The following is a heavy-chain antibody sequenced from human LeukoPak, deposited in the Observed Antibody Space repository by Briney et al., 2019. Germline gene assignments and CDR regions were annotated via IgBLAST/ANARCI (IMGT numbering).Heavy chain of an antibody. D-gene: IGHD6-19*01. CDR2: ISGSGGST. Sequence: GGSLRLSCTASGFTFSSHAFHWVRQAPGKGLEWVSAISGSGGSTYYADSVKGRFTISRDNSKNTLYLQMNSLRAEDTAVYYCAKGGGSGWYFDLWGRGTLVTVSS. V-gene: IGHV3-23*01. J-gene: IGHJ2*01. CDR1: GFTFSSHA. CDR3: AKGGGSGWYFDL.